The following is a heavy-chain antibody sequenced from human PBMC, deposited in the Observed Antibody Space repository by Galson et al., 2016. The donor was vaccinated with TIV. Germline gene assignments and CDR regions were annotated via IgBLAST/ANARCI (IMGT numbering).Heavy chain of an antibody. V-gene: IGHV1-69*13. CDR3: ARGGSTVTRPVDY. J-gene: IGHJ3*01. D-gene: IGHD4-17*01. Sequence: SVKVSCKASGGAFISHGISWVRQAPGQGLEWMGGIIPIFGLANYAQKFQGRVTITADDSTRTAYMELSSLRFDDTAVYYCARGGSTVTRPVDYWGHGTMVTVSS. CDR1: GGAFISHG. CDR2: IIPIFGLA.